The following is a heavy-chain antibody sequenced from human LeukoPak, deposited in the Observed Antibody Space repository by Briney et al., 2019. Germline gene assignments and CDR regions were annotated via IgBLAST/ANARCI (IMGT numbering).Heavy chain of an antibody. D-gene: IGHD2-2*01. J-gene: IGHJ6*02. CDR1: GGSISSSSYY. CDR2: IYYSGST. CDR3: ARHLYCSSTSCLYYYYGMDV. V-gene: IGHV4-39*01. Sequence: SETLSLTCTVSGGSISSSSYYWGWIRQPPGKGLEWIGSIYYSGSTYYNPSLKSRVTISVDTSKNQFSLKLSSVTAADTAVYYCARHLYCSSTSCLYYYYGMDVWGQGTTVTVSS.